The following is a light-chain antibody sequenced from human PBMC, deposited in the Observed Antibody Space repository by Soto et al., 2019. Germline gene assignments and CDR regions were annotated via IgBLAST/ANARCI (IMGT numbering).Light chain of an antibody. CDR2: TND. J-gene: IGLJ2*01. Sequence: QSVLTQPPSTSGTPGQRVTISCSGSSSNVGINPVNWYQQFPGTAPRLLIYTNDQRPSGVPGRFSGSRSGTSASLAISGLQSEDEADYYCAAWDANIYGLVFGGGTKLTVL. V-gene: IGLV1-44*01. CDR3: AAWDANIYGLV. CDR1: SSNVGINP.